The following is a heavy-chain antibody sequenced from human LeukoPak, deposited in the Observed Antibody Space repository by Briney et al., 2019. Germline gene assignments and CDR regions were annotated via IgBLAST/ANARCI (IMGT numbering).Heavy chain of an antibody. D-gene: IGHD2-15*01. CDR3: ARDGGGYRSGGSCYWFDP. J-gene: IGHJ5*02. CDR2: IYASGNT. V-gene: IGHV4-4*07. Sequence: SETLSLTCSVSGGSISSYYWSWIRQPAGKGLEWIGRIYASGNTNYNPSLKSRVTMSVDTSKNQFSLQLSSVTAADTAVYYCARDGGGYRSGGSCYWFDPWGQGTLVTVSS. CDR1: GGSISSYY.